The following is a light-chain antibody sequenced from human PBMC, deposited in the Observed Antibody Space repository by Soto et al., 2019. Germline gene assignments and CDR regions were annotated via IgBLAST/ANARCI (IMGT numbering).Light chain of an antibody. Sequence: EIVLTQSPGTLSLSPGERATLSCRASQSVSSSYLAWYQQKPGQAPRLLIYGASSRATGIPDRFCGSGSGTDFTLTISRLEPEDFAVYYCQQYGRWWTFGQGTKVEIK. CDR2: GAS. J-gene: IGKJ1*01. CDR1: QSVSSSY. CDR3: QQYGRWWT. V-gene: IGKV3-20*01.